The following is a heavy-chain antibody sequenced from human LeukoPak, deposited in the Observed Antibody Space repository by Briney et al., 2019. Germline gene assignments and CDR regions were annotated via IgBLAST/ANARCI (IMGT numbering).Heavy chain of an antibody. Sequence: SETLSLTCTVSGGSISSYYWSWIRQPPGKGLEWIGYIYYSGSTNYNPSLKSRVTISVDTSKNQFSLKLSSVTAAVTAVYYCARVNSSSWYGYYMDVWGKGTTVTVSS. J-gene: IGHJ6*03. D-gene: IGHD6-13*01. CDR3: ARVNSSSWYGYYMDV. CDR1: GGSISSYY. CDR2: IYYSGST. V-gene: IGHV4-59*01.